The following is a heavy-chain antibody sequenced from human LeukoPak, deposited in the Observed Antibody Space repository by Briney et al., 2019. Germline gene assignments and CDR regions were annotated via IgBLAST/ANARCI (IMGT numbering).Heavy chain of an antibody. CDR1: GFTFDNYG. CDR2: VRSKIYGGTT. D-gene: IGHD2-15*01. CDR3: TRVGSYCSGGYCSSEAYCGGDCHSY. Sequence: PGGSLRLSCTASGFTFDNYGMSWVRQAPGKGLEWVGFVRSKIYGGTTEYAASVKGRFTISRDDSKSIAYLQMNSLKTEDTGVYFCTRVGSYCSGGYCSSEAYCGGDCHSYWGQGAQVTVSS. J-gene: IGHJ4*02. V-gene: IGHV3-49*04.